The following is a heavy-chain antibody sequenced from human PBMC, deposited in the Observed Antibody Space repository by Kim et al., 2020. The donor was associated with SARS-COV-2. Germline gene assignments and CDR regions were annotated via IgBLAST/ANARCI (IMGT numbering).Heavy chain of an antibody. V-gene: IGHV3-15*06. CDR3: TPAPPVRY. Sequence: DGGPTNYAAPVKGRFTISRDDSKDTLYVQMNSLKTEDTAIYYCTPAPPVRYGGQGTRVTVSS. CDR2: DGGPT. J-gene: IGHJ4*02.